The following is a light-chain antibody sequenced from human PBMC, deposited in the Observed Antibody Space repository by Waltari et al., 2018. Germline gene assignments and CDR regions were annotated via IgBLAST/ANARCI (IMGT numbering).Light chain of an antibody. Sequence: QSVLTQPPSASGTPGQRVTISCSGSSSNIGSNHVYWYQQLPGMAPTLLIYRNDQRPSGVPDRFSGSKSGSSASLAISGLRSEDEADYYCGALDDSLSGHYVFGTGTKVTVL. CDR3: GALDDSLSGHYV. CDR1: SSNIGSNH. CDR2: RND. V-gene: IGLV1-47*01. J-gene: IGLJ1*01.